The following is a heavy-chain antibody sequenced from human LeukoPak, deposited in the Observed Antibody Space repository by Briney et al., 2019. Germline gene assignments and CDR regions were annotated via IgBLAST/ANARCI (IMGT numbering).Heavy chain of an antibody. D-gene: IGHD6-19*01. Sequence: SETLSLTCTVSRGSITDNYWSWIRQPPGKGPEWIGYVYYSGGGTNYNPSLNSRVTMSVDTSKNHFSLKLGSVTAADTAVYYCARGNSSGWYGGFDYWGKGLLLTVSS. V-gene: IGHV4-59*01. J-gene: IGHJ4*02. CDR2: VYYSGGGT. CDR1: RGSITDNY. CDR3: ARGNSSGWYGGFDY.